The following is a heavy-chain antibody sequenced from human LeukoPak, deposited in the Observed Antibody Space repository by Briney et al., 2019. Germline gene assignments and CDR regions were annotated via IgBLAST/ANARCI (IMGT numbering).Heavy chain of an antibody. CDR3: ATIEHADFDWLPAAFDY. CDR2: MNPNSGNT. V-gene: IGHV1-8*01. J-gene: IGHJ4*02. CDR1: GYTFTSYD. Sequence: GASVKVSCKASGYTFTSYDINWVRQATGQGLEWMGWMNPNSGNTGYAQKFQGRVTMTRNTSISTAYMELSSLRSEDTAVYYCATIEHADFDWLPAAFDYWGQGTLVTVSS. D-gene: IGHD3-9*01.